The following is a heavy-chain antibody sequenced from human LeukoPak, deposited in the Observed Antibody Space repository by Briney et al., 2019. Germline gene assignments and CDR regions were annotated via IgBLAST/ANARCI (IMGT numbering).Heavy chain of an antibody. Sequence: GASVKLSRKVSGYTLTELSMHWVRQAPGKGLEWRGGFDPEDGETIYAQKFQGRVTMTEVTATDTAYLELSSLRSEDTAVYYCARAQTWARIAVAGTRSAFDIWGQGTMVTVSS. J-gene: IGHJ3*02. CDR3: ARAQTWARIAVAGTRSAFDI. V-gene: IGHV1-24*01. D-gene: IGHD6-19*01. CDR1: GYTLTELS. CDR2: FDPEDGET.